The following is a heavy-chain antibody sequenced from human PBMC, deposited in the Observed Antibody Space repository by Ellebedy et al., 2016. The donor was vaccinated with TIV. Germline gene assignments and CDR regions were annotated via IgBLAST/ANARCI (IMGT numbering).Heavy chain of an antibody. CDR3: AKDLTGTTPNWFDP. Sequence: GESLKISXAASGFTVSSNYMSWVRQAPGQGLEWVSFIYTGGRTYYADSVKGRFTISRDNSKNTLYLQMNSLRAEDTAVYYCAKDLTGTTPNWFDPWGQGTLVTVSS. J-gene: IGHJ5*02. V-gene: IGHV3-53*01. CDR1: GFTVSSNY. D-gene: IGHD1-7*01. CDR2: IYTGGRT.